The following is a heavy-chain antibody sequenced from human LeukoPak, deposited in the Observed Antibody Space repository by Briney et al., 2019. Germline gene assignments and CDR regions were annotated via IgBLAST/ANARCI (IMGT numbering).Heavy chain of an antibody. J-gene: IGHJ3*02. V-gene: IGHV3-33*01. D-gene: IGHD3-10*01. CDR1: GFTFSSYG. CDR3: ARVHWGNYYLNAFDI. Sequence: GGSMRLSWAASGFTFSSYGMHWVRQAPGKGLEWVAVTWYDGSNKYYADSVKGRFTISRDNPKNTLSLQMNSLRVEDTAVYYCARVHWGNYYLNAFDIWGQGTMVTVSS. CDR2: TWYDGSNK.